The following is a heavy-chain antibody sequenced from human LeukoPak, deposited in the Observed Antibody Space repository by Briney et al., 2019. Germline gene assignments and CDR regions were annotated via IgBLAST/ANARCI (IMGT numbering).Heavy chain of an antibody. CDR3: ARPERGTPYYFNY. CDR2: IYPGDSDT. Sequence: GESLKISCKASGYSFTNYWIGWVRQMPGKGLQWMGIIYPGDSDTRYTPSFQGQVTISADKSINTAFLQWSSLKASDTAMYYCARPERGTPYYFNYWGQGTLVTVSS. D-gene: IGHD3/OR15-3a*01. CDR1: GYSFTNYW. V-gene: IGHV5-51*01. J-gene: IGHJ4*02.